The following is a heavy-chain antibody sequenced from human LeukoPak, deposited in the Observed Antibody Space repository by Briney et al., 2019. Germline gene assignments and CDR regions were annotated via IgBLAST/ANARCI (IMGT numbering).Heavy chain of an antibody. J-gene: IGHJ6*04. CDR3: ARALLRYFDWLLYPYYYYGMDV. V-gene: IGHV1-69*06. CDR1: GGTFSSYA. Sequence: SVKVSCKASGGTFSSYAISWVRQAPGQGLEWMGGIIPIFGTAKYAQKFQGRGTITADKSTSTAYMELSSLRSEDTAVYYCARALLRYFDWLLYPYYYYGMDVWGKGTTVTVSS. CDR2: IIPIFGTA. D-gene: IGHD3-9*01.